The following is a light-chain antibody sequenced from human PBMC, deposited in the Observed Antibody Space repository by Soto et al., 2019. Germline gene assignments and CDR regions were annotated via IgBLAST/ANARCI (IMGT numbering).Light chain of an antibody. Sequence: QSVLTQPPSASGTPGQRVTISCSGSSSSIGSNSVNWYQQLPRTAPKVLIYTNNQRPSGVPDRFSGSKSGTSASLAISGLQSEDVADYYCAAWDGSLNVSVFGTGTKVTVL. V-gene: IGLV1-44*01. J-gene: IGLJ1*01. CDR2: TNN. CDR1: SSSIGSNS. CDR3: AAWDGSLNVSV.